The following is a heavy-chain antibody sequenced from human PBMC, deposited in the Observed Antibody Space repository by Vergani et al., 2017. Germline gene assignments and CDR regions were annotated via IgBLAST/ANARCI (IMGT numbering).Heavy chain of an antibody. Sequence: QVQLVQSGAEVKKPGSSVKVSCKASGGTFSSYTISWVRQAPGQGLEWMGRIIPILGIANYAQKFQGRVTITADKSTSTAYMELGSLRSEDRAVYYCARDLEVARVDYGDGDGYWGQGTLVTVSS. CDR1: GGTFSSYT. J-gene: IGHJ4*02. D-gene: IGHD4-17*01. CDR2: IIPILGIA. CDR3: ARDLEVARVDYGDGDGY. V-gene: IGHV1-69*08.